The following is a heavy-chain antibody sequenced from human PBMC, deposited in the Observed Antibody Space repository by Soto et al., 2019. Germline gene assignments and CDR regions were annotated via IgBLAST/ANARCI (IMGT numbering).Heavy chain of an antibody. D-gene: IGHD4-17*01. J-gene: IGHJ5*02. V-gene: IGHV3-30-3*01. CDR3: AREDDYLNWFDP. CDR1: GFTFSTYA. Sequence: PGGSLRLSCAASGFTFSTYAVHWVRQAPGKGLEWVAVISYDGSTKYYADSVKGRFTISRDNSKNTLFLQMNSLRAEDTAVYYCAREDDYLNWFDPWGQGTLVTVSS. CDR2: ISYDGSTK.